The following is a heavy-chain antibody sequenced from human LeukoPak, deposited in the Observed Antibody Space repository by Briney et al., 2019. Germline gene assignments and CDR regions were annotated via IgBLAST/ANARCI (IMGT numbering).Heavy chain of an antibody. V-gene: IGHV3-48*01. CDR2: ISSSSSTI. CDR3: ARDGRFVVVPAASYYYMDV. Sequence: GGSLRLSCAASGFTFSSYSMNWVRQAPGKGLEWVSYISSSSSTIYYADSVKGRFTISRDNAKNSLYPQMNSLRAEDTAVYYCARDGRFVVVPAASYYYMDVWGKGTTVTVSS. D-gene: IGHD2-2*01. CDR1: GFTFSSYS. J-gene: IGHJ6*03.